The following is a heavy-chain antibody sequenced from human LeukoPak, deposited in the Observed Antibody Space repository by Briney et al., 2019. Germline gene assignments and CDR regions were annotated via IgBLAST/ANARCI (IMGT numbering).Heavy chain of an antibody. CDR1: GFTFSRYF. CDR3: ATPLFPVVMVAATEDY. V-gene: IGHV3-23*01. D-gene: IGHD2-15*01. CDR2: ISVSGVST. J-gene: IGHJ4*02. Sequence: PGGSLRLSCAASGFTFSRYFMTWVRQSAGKGLEWVSSISVSGVSTYYEDSVKGRFTTSRDNSINTLYMQMNSLRAEDTAVYYCATPLFPVVMVAATEDYWGQVTRVTVSS.